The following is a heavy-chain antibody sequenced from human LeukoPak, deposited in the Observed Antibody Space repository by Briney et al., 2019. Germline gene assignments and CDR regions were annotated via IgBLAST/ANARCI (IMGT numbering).Heavy chain of an antibody. Sequence: ASVKVPCKASGYTFTGYYIHWVRQAPGQGLEWMGWINANSGDTNYAQKFQGRVTMTRDTSVSTAYMELSRLRSDDTAVYYCARGRRSSSWYSIQTFDYWGQGTLVTVSS. CDR2: INANSGDT. V-gene: IGHV1-2*02. D-gene: IGHD6-13*01. CDR1: GYTFTGYY. J-gene: IGHJ4*02. CDR3: ARGRRSSSWYSIQTFDY.